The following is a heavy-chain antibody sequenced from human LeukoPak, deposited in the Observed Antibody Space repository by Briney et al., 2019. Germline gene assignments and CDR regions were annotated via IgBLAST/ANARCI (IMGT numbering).Heavy chain of an antibody. V-gene: IGHV3-7*01. Sequence: GSLRLSCAASGFTFSSYWMSWVRQAPGKGLEWVANIKQDGSEKYYVDSVKGRFTISRDNAKNSLYLQMNSLRAEDTAVYYCARLVGYYYYYMDVWGKGTTVTVSS. D-gene: IGHD3-10*01. J-gene: IGHJ6*03. CDR1: GFTFSSYW. CDR2: IKQDGSEK. CDR3: ARLVGYYYYYMDV.